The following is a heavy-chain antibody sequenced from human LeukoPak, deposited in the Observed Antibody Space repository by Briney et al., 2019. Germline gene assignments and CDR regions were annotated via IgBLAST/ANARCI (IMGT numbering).Heavy chain of an antibody. J-gene: IGHJ4*02. CDR1: GYTFTIYD. CDR2: MSPHSGNT. CDR3: ARGPPNWGFDY. D-gene: IGHD7-27*01. Sequence: ASVKVSCKSSGYTFTIYDINCVRQATGQGLEWMGWMSPHSGNTGYAQKFQGRVTMTRNTFINTAYMELSSLRSEDTAVYYCARGPPNWGFDYWGPGTLVTVSS. V-gene: IGHV1-8*01.